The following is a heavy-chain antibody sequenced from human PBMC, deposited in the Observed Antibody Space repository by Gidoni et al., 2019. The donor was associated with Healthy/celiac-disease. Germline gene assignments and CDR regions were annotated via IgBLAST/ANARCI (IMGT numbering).Heavy chain of an antibody. J-gene: IGHJ4*02. CDR3: AKVPLYCSSTSCFDY. Sequence: EVQLLESGGGLVQPGGSLRLSCAASGFPFSSDAMRWVRQAPGKGLGVVSAISGSGGSTYYADSVKGRFTISRDNSKNTLYLQMNSLRAEDTAVYYCAKVPLYCSSTSCFDYWGQGTLVTVSS. CDR2: ISGSGGST. CDR1: GFPFSSDA. V-gene: IGHV3-23*01. D-gene: IGHD2-2*01.